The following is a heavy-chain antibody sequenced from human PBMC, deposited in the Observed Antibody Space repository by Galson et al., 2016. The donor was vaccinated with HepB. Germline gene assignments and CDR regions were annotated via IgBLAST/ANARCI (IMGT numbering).Heavy chain of an antibody. V-gene: IGHV3-72*01. Sequence: SLRLSCAASGFILSDYYMDWVRQAPGKGLEWVGRTRNRARSYTTATVASVKGRFTISRDNSKSSVYLHMNGLKPEDTAIYYCTRTGLGDFDYWGRGTLVTVSS. CDR2: TRNRARSYTT. CDR3: TRTGLGDFDY. J-gene: IGHJ4*02. CDR1: GFILSDYY.